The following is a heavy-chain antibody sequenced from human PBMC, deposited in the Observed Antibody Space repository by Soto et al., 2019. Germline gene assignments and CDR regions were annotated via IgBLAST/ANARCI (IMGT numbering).Heavy chain of an antibody. CDR1: GFPFGSYA. Sequence: EVQLLESGGGLVQPGGSLRLSCAASGFPFGSYAMSWVRQAPGKGLEWVSSISGRGDSTYYADSVKGRFTISRDNSKCTLFLQMNSLRAEDPAEYYCATPPAAYFYYSDMDVWGRGTTVTVS. V-gene: IGHV3-23*01. J-gene: IGHJ6*03. CDR3: ATPPAAYFYYSDMDV. CDR2: ISGRGDST.